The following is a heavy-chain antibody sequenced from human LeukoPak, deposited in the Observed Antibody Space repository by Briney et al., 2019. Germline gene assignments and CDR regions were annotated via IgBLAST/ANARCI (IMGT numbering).Heavy chain of an antibody. CDR3: ARGSDLWFGELSAPFDY. Sequence: PSETLSLTCTVSGYSISSGYYWAWLRQSPGKGLEWIGNVYHDGRTYYNPSLKSRVTISVDTSTNQFSLKLSSVTAADTAVYYCARGSDLWFGELSAPFDYWGQGTLVTVSS. J-gene: IGHJ4*02. D-gene: IGHD3-10*01. V-gene: IGHV4-38-2*02. CDR1: GYSISSGYY. CDR2: VYHDGRT.